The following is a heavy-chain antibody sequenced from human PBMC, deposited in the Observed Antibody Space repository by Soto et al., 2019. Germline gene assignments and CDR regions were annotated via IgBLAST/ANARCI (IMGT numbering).Heavy chain of an antibody. V-gene: IGHV4-4*02. D-gene: IGHD2-21*01. J-gene: IGHJ6*02. CDR1: GGSISSSNW. CDR3: VRRWWGSSNYYYGIYV. Sequence: QVQLRESGPGLVKPSGTLSLTCAVSGGSISSSNWWSWVRQPPGQGLEWIGEIYHSGSTNYNPSLKSRVTISVDKSKIHFSMKLRSVTAADTAVYYCVRRWWGSSNYYYGIYVWGQGTTVTVSS. CDR2: IYHSGST.